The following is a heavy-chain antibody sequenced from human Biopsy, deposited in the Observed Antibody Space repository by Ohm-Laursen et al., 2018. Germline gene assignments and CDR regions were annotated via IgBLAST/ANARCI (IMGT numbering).Heavy chain of an antibody. Sequence: ETLSLTCAASGFTFGDAWMSWIRQAPGKGLEWVGRIKCKFDGETTDYAAPVKGRFIISRDDSKSTLFLQMNSLKVEDTGVYFCSTGGGDFYYNGMDVWGQGTTVTVSS. J-gene: IGHJ6*02. CDR3: STGGGDFYYNGMDV. CDR2: IKCKFDGETT. V-gene: IGHV3-15*01. D-gene: IGHD3-16*01. CDR1: GFTFGDAW.